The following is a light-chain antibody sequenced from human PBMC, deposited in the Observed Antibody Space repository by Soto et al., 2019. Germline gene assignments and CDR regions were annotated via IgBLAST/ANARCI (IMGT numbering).Light chain of an antibody. V-gene: IGLV3-21*02. J-gene: IGLJ1*01. CDR1: NIGSKS. CDR2: DDS. CDR3: QACDSSSGPNYV. Sequence: SYERTQPPSVSGAPGQTARITCGGNNIGSKSVHWYQQKPGQAPVLDVYDDSDRTSGIPERLSGYNSGSTATLTISRVEDGDEVGYYCQACDSSSGPNYVFGAGSKVHVL.